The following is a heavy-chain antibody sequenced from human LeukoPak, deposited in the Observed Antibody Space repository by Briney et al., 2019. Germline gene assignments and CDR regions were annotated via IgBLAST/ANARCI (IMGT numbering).Heavy chain of an antibody. CDR3: ARDASSSEAFDI. J-gene: IGHJ3*02. Sequence: SQTLSLTCTVSGGSISSGSYYWSWIRQPAGKGLEWIGRIYTSGSTNYNPSLKSRVTISVDTSKNQFSLKLSSVTAADTAVYYCARDASSSEAFDIWGQGAMVTVSS. CDR1: GGSISSGSYY. D-gene: IGHD3-10*01. CDR2: IYTSGST. V-gene: IGHV4-61*02.